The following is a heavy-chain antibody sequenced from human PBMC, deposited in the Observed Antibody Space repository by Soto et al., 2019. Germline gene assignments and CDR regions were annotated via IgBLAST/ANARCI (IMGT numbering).Heavy chain of an antibody. Sequence: EVQLVESGGGLVQPGGSLRLSCAASGFTFSSYAMHWVRQAPGKGLEYVSAISSNGGSTYYANSVKGRFTISRDNSKNTLYLQMGSPRAEDMAVYYCARDFGDSSSWYLNWYFDLWGRGTLVTVSS. CDR2: ISSNGGST. D-gene: IGHD6-13*01. CDR3: ARDFGDSSSWYLNWYFDL. J-gene: IGHJ2*01. CDR1: GFTFSSYA. V-gene: IGHV3-64*01.